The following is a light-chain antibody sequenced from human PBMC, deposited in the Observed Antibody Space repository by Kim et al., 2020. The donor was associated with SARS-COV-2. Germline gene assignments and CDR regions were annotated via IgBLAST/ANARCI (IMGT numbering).Light chain of an antibody. CDR3: QQYNGWPRT. V-gene: IGKV3-15*01. CDR2: GAS. CDR1: QSVSTN. Sequence: EIVMTQSPATLSVSPGERATLSCRASQSVSTNLAWYQQKPGQAPRLLIYGASTRDTGIAARFSGSGSGTEFSLTISSLQSEDFAVYYCQQYNGWPRTFGQGTKLEIK. J-gene: IGKJ1*01.